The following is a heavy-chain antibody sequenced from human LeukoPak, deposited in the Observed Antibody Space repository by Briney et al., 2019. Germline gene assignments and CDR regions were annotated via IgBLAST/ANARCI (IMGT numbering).Heavy chain of an antibody. CDR3: AVQQVWGSFY. CDR1: GFTVSSNY. J-gene: IGHJ4*02. V-gene: IGHV3-66*01. Sequence: PGGSLRLSCAASGFTVSSNYMSWVRQAPGKGLEWVSVIYSGGSTYYADSVKGRFTISRDNAKNSLYLQMNSLRAEDTAVYYCAVQQVWGSFYWGQGTLVTVSS. CDR2: IYSGGST. D-gene: IGHD3-16*01.